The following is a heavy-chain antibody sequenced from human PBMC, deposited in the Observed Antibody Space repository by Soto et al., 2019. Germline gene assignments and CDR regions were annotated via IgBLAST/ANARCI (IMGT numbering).Heavy chain of an antibody. D-gene: IGHD1-26*01. CDR3: ARLISGTYSDWFDS. Sequence: QVQLVQSGAEVKKPGASVKVSCKASGYTFTRYGITWVRQAPGQGLEWMGWISADNAKTKYAQKIQGRVTMTTDTSTSTAYVELRSLRSDDTAVYYCARLISGTYSDWFDSWGKGNLVTVSS. CDR1: GYTFTRYG. CDR2: ISADNAKT. J-gene: IGHJ5*01. V-gene: IGHV1-18*04.